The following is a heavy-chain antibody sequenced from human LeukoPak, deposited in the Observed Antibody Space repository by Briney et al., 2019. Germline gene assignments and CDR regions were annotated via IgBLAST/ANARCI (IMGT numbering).Heavy chain of an antibody. CDR2: INHSGST. V-gene: IGHV4-34*01. D-gene: IGHD3-3*01. CDR3: ATQYYDFWSGSNMDV. CDR1: GGSFSGYY. Sequence: SKTLSLTCAVYGGSFSGYYWSWIRQPPGKGLEWIGEINHSGSTNYNPSLKSRVTISVDTSKNQFSLKLSSVTAADTAVYYCATQYYDFWSGSNMDVWGKGTTVTVSS. J-gene: IGHJ6*03.